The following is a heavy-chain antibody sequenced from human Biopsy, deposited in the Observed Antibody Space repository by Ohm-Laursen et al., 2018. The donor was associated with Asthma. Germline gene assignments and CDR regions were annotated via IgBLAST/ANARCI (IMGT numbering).Heavy chain of an antibody. V-gene: IGHV3-30*04. J-gene: IGHJ6*02. Sequence: SLRLSCSASGFTFRSYAMHWVRQAPGKGLEWVAVISYDGSTKYSADSVKGRFIVSRDISKNILSLQMNSLRPEDTAVYYCARDVVWFREVGGMDVWGQGTTVTVSS. D-gene: IGHD3-10*01. CDR3: ARDVVWFREVGGMDV. CDR1: GFTFRSYA. CDR2: ISYDGSTK.